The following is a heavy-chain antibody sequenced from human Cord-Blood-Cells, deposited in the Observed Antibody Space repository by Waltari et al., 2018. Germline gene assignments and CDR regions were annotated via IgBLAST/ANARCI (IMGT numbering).Heavy chain of an antibody. CDR3: ARVLRGSSPECQFDY. V-gene: IGHV4-31*03. CDR1: GGSISSGGYY. Sequence: QVQLQESGPGLVKTSQTLSLTCTVSGGSISSGGYYWSWIRQHPGKGLEWIGYIYYSGSTYYNPSLKSRVTISVDTSKNQFSLKLSSVTAADTAVYYCARVLRGSSPECQFDYWGQGTLVTVSS. CDR2: IYYSGST. J-gene: IGHJ4*02. D-gene: IGHD6-13*01.